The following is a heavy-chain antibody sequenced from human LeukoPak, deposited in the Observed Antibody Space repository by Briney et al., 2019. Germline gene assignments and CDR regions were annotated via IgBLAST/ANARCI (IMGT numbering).Heavy chain of an antibody. J-gene: IGHJ3*02. CDR3: ARKMKTGDRVGTFDI. CDR1: GFXXSXXX. D-gene: IGHD1-1*01. Sequence: GGSLRLSCAASGFXXSXXXXXXVXXXPXKXXXXVXXIGTDGSYIYYEDSVQGRFTISRDNAKNSLYLQMNSLTAEDTAVYYCARKMKTGDRVGTFDIWGQGTMVTVSS. CDR2: IGTDGSYI. V-gene: IGHV3-21*01.